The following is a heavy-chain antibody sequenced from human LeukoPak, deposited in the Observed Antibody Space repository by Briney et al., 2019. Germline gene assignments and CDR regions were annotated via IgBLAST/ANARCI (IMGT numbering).Heavy chain of an antibody. CDR3: TRGSIVVVVAATLGEIDY. V-gene: IGHV3-49*03. D-gene: IGHD2-15*01. J-gene: IGHJ4*02. CDR2: IISKDYGGTT. CDR1: GFTYGDYA. Sequence: GRSLRLSCTASGFTYGDYAMSWLRQAPGKGREWVGFIISKDYGGTTEYAASVKGRFTISRDDSKSIAYLQMNSLKTEDTAVYYCTRGSIVVVVAATLGEIDYWGQGTLVTVSS.